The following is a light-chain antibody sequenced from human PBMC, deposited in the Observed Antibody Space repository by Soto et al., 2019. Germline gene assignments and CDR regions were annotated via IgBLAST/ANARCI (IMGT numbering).Light chain of an antibody. J-gene: IGLJ1*01. CDR2: EVS. CDR1: SSDVGGYNY. CDR3: CSYAGSYPYV. V-gene: IGLV2-11*01. Sequence: QSALTQPRSVSGSPGQSVTISCTGTSSDVGGYNYVSCYKQQPGKAPKLRVDEVSKRPSGVPDRFSGSKSGNTASLTISGLQDEDEADYYFCSYAGSYPYVFGTGTKLTVL.